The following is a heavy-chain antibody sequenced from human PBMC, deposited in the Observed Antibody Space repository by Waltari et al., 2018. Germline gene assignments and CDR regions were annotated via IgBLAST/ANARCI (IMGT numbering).Heavy chain of an antibody. J-gene: IGHJ4*02. D-gene: IGHD6-19*01. CDR1: GFTFSSYE. CDR2: SRSSGSTI. CDR3: ARDWSARLGGVLDY. Sequence: EVQLVESGGGLVQPGGSLRLSCAASGFTFSSYEMNWVRQAPGKGVELVSYSRSSGSTIYYADAVKGRFTISRDNAKISLYLQMNSLRSEDTAVYYCARDWSARLGGVLDYWGQGTLVTVSS. V-gene: IGHV3-48*03.